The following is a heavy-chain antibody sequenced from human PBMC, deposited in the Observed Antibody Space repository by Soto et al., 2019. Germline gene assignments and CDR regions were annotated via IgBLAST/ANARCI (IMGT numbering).Heavy chain of an antibody. D-gene: IGHD6-19*01. CDR1: GGSITRNNHY. J-gene: IGHJ4*02. Sequence: QLQLQESGPGLVKPSETLSLTCIVSGGSITRNNHYWGWIRQSPGKGLEWIGSILYSGSTNYNLSLKSRVPLSVETSKNQLSLKMSSVTAADTALYYCARLGSSGWYQGSYFDFWGQRTLVTVSS. CDR3: ARLGSSGWYQGSYFDF. V-gene: IGHV4-39*01. CDR2: ILYSGST.